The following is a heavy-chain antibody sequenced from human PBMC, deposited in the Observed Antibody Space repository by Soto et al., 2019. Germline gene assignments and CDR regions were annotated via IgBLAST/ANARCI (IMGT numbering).Heavy chain of an antibody. D-gene: IGHD6-13*01. J-gene: IGHJ6*02. CDR1: GYSFTSYW. CDR3: ARLKTPVSSSWYPERGYYYYGMDV. CDR2: IDPSDSYT. Sequence: GESLKISCKGSGYSFTSYWISWVRQMPGKGLEWMGRIDPSDSYTNYSPSFQGHVTISADKSISTAYLQWSSLKASDTAMYYCARLKTPVSSSWYPERGYYYYGMDVWGQGTTVTVSS. V-gene: IGHV5-10-1*01.